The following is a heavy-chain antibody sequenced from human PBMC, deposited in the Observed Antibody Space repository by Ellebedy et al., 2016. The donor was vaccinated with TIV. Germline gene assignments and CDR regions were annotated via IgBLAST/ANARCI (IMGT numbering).Heavy chain of an antibody. CDR2: ISAYNGNT. D-gene: IGHD2-2*01. CDR1: GYTFTSYG. Sequence: ASVKVSXKASGYTFTSYGISWVRQAPGQGLEWMGWISAYNGNTNYAQKLQGRVTMTTDTSTSTAYMELRSLRSDDTAVYYCARARSCSSTSCYLYYYYYMDVWGKGTTVTVSS. J-gene: IGHJ6*03. V-gene: IGHV1-18*01. CDR3: ARARSCSSTSCYLYYYYYMDV.